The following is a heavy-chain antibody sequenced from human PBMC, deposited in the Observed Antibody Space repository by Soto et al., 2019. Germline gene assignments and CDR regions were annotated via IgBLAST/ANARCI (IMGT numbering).Heavy chain of an antibody. CDR3: AKALGITGTTYYFDY. D-gene: IGHD1-20*01. J-gene: IGHJ4*02. V-gene: IGHV3-30*18. CDR1: GFTFSSYG. CDR2: ISYDGSNK. Sequence: QVQLVESGGGVVQPGRSLRLSCAASGFTFSSYGMHWVRQAPGKGLEWVAVISYDGSNKYYADSVKGRFTISRDNSKNTLYLQMNSLRAEDTAVYYCAKALGITGTTYYFDYWGQGTLVTVSS.